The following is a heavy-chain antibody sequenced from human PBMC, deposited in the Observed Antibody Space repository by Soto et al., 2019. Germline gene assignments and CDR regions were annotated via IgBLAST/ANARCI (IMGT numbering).Heavy chain of an antibody. CDR3: ARHHHYYGSGSYYQNWFDP. D-gene: IGHD3-10*01. J-gene: IGHJ5*02. V-gene: IGHV4-39*01. CDR1: GGSISSSSYY. Sequence: SETLSLTCTVSGGSISSSSYYWGWIRQPPGKGLEWIGSIYYSGSTYYNPSLKSRVTISVDTSKNQFSLKLSSVTAADTAVYYCARHHHYYGSGSYYQNWFDPWGQGTLVTVPQ. CDR2: IYYSGST.